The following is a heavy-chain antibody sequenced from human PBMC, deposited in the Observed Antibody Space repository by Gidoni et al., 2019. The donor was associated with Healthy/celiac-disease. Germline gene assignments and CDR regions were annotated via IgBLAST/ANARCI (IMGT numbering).Heavy chain of an antibody. J-gene: IGHJ6*02. CDR3: AKDTGEGGYYYYGMDV. D-gene: IGHD1-26*01. CDR2: ISWNSGSI. CDR1: GFTFDDYA. Sequence: EVQLVESGGGLVQPGRSLRLSCAASGFTFDDYAMHWVRQAPGKGLEWVSGISWNSGSIGYADSVKGRFTISRDNAKNSLYLQMNSLRAEDTALYYCAKDTGEGGYYYYGMDVWGQGTTVTVSS. V-gene: IGHV3-9*01.